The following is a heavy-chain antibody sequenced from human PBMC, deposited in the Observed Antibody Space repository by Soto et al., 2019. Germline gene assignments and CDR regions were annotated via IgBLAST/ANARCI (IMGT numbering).Heavy chain of an antibody. CDR1: GFTFRSFT. CDR3: TRDASRDSSARGWFDP. D-gene: IGHD6-13*01. J-gene: IGHJ5*02. Sequence: GGSLRLSCAASGFTFRSFTMNWVRQAPGKGLEWVSTISSNSAYIYYTDALRGRFTISRDNARNSLHLQMNSLRAEDTAVYYCTRDASRDSSARGWFDPWGPGTLVTVSS. V-gene: IGHV3-21*01. CDR2: ISSNSAYI.